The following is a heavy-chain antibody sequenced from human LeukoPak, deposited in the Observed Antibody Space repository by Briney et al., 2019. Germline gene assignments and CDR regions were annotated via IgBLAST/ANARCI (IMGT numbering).Heavy chain of an antibody. Sequence: GGSLRLSCAASGSTFSSYWMHWVRQAPGKGLVWVSRINSDGSTTNYADSVKGRFTISRDNAENTVYLQMNSLRVEDTAVYYCTRRVSATRWFDPWGQGTLVTVSS. CDR2: INSDGSTT. D-gene: IGHD2-15*01. CDR1: GSTFSSYW. V-gene: IGHV3-74*01. CDR3: TRRVSATRWFDP. J-gene: IGHJ5*02.